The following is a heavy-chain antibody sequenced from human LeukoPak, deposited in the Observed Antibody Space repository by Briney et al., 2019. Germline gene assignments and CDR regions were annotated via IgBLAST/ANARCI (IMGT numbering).Heavy chain of an antibody. CDR1: GFTFSDYY. CDR3: VSGSSIWRWDY. J-gene: IGHJ4*02. Sequence: GGSLRLSCAASGFTFSDYYMSWIRQAPGKGLEWVSYISSSGSTICYADSVKGRFTISRDNAKNSLYLQMNSLRAEDTAVYYCVSGSSIWRWDYWGQGTLVTVSS. V-gene: IGHV3-11*01. CDR2: ISSSGSTI. D-gene: IGHD5-24*01.